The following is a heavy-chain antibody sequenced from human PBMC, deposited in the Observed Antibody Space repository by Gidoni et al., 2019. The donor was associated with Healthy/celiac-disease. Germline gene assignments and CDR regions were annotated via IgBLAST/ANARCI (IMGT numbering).Heavy chain of an antibody. CDR1: GFTFSSYS. CDR3: ARDQFYDSPIDY. CDR2: ISSSSSYI. Sequence: EVQLVESGGGLVKPGGSLRLSCAASGFTFSSYSMNWVRQAPGKGLEGCSSISSSSSYIYYADSVKGRFTISRDNAKNSLYLQMNSLRAEDTAVYYCARDQFYDSPIDYWGQGTLVTVSS. J-gene: IGHJ4*02. V-gene: IGHV3-21*01. D-gene: IGHD3-9*01.